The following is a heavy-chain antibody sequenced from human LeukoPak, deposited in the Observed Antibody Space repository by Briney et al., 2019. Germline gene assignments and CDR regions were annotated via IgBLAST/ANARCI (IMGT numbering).Heavy chain of an antibody. D-gene: IGHD5-18*01. J-gene: IGHJ4*02. CDR2: IYPGDSDT. CDR3: ARLATSGYSYGEFDY. CDR1: GYSFTSYW. V-gene: IGHV5-51*01. Sequence: TGESLKISCKGSGYSFTSYWIGWVRQMPGKGLEWMGIIYPGDSDTRYSPSFQGQVTISADKSISTAYLQWSSLKASDTAMYYCARLATSGYSYGEFDYWGQGTLVTVSS.